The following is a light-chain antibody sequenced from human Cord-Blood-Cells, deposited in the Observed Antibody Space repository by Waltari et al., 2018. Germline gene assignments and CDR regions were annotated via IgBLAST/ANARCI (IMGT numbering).Light chain of an antibody. Sequence: EIVLTQSPGTLSLSPGESATLSCRASQSVSSSYLAWYQQKPGQAPRLLIYGASSRATGIPDRFSGSGSGTDFTLTISRLEPEDFAAYYCQQYGSSPTFGQGTKLEIK. CDR1: QSVSSSY. J-gene: IGKJ2*01. CDR3: QQYGSSPT. V-gene: IGKV3-20*01. CDR2: GAS.